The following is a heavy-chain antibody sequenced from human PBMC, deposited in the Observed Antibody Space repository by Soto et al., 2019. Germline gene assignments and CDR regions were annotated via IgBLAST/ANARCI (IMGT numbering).Heavy chain of an antibody. CDR2: ISTSGATR. Sequence: EVQLVESGGGLVQPGGSLRLSCVASGFTFSTDSMNWVRQAPGKGLEWVSHISTSGATRYYADYVKGRFTISRDNATTSLYLQMDSLRNADTAVYYCARFFGSGFDYWGQGTLVTVSS. V-gene: IGHV3-48*02. D-gene: IGHD6-19*01. J-gene: IGHJ4*02. CDR1: GFTFSTDS. CDR3: ARFFGSGFDY.